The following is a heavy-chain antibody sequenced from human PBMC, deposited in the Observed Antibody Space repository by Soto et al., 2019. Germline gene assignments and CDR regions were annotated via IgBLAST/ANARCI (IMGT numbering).Heavy chain of an antibody. V-gene: IGHV1-2*04. D-gene: IGHD2-2*03. Sequence: VASVKVSCKASGYTFTGYYMHWVRQAPGQGLEWMGWINPNSGGTNYAQKFQGWVTMTRDTSISTAYMELSRLRSDDTAVYYCAREFGYCSSTSCSTINNYYYGMDVWGQGTTVTVSS. CDR2: INPNSGGT. J-gene: IGHJ6*02. CDR3: AREFGYCSSTSCSTINNYYYGMDV. CDR1: GYTFTGYY.